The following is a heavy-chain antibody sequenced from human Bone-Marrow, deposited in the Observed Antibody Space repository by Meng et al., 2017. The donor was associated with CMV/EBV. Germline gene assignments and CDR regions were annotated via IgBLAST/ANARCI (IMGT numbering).Heavy chain of an antibody. D-gene: IGHD3-10*01. CDR3: ARENDAGYYFDY. CDR1: VGSISSSSYY. CDR2: IYYSGST. Sequence: SETLSLPCTVSVGSISSSSYYWGWIRQPPGKGLEWIGSIYYSGSTYYNPSLKSRVTISVDTSKNQFSLKLSSVTAADTAVYYCARENDAGYYFDYWGQGTLVTVSS. J-gene: IGHJ4*02. V-gene: IGHV4-39*07.